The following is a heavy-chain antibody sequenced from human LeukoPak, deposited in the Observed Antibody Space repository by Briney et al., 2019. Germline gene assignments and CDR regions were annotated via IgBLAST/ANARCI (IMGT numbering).Heavy chain of an antibody. CDR1: GFTFSSYA. J-gene: IGHJ4*02. CDR3: XNXGYXSGGSCYLFDY. Sequence: GGSLRLSCAASGFTFSSYAMSWVRQAPGKGLEWVSAISGSGGSTYYADSVKGRFTISRDNSKKTLYLQMNSLRGEDTAVYYXXNXGYXSGGSCYLFDYWGQGTLVTVSS. V-gene: IGHV3-23*01. D-gene: IGHD2-15*01. CDR2: ISGSGGST.